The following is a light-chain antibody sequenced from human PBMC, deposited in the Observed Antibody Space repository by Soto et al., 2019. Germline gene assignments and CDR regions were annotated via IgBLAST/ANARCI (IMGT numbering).Light chain of an antibody. J-gene: IGKJ5*01. V-gene: IGKV1-33*01. Sequence: DIQMTQSPSSLSASLGDRVTITCQASQDIRFYLNWFHQKTGQAPKLLIYDASQLETGVPSRFSGSGSGTDFTFTITGLQPEDIGTYYWQHYNSFPITFGQGTRLDI. CDR1: QDIRFY. CDR2: DAS. CDR3: QHYNSFPIT.